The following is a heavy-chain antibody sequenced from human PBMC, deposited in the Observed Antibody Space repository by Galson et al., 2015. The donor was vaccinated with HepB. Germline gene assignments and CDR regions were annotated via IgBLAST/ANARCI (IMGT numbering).Heavy chain of an antibody. CDR1: GGTFSSYA. J-gene: IGHJ6*03. D-gene: IGHD2-8*02. V-gene: IGHV1-69*13. Sequence: SVKVSCKASGGTFSSYAISWVRQAPGQGLEWMGGIIPIFGTANYAQKFQGRVTITADESTSTAYMELSSLRSEDTAVYYCARDKVVSGYYYYYMDVWGKGTTVTVSS. CDR2: IIPIFGTA. CDR3: ARDKVVSGYYYYYMDV.